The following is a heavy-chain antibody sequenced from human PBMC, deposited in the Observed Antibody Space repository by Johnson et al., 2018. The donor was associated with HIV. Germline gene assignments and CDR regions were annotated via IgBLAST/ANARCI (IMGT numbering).Heavy chain of an antibody. CDR1: GFTFSSYA. CDR2: TSYDGSNK. D-gene: IGHD2-21*02. V-gene: IGHV3-30-3*01. Sequence: QVQLVESGGGVVQPGRSLRLSCAASGFTFSSYAMHWVRQAPGKGLEWVAVTSYDGSNKYYADSVKGRFTISRDNSKNTLYLQMNSLRAEDTAVYYCTSGGWKVVTSIFAFDIWGQGTMVAVSS. J-gene: IGHJ3*02. CDR3: TSGGWKVVTSIFAFDI.